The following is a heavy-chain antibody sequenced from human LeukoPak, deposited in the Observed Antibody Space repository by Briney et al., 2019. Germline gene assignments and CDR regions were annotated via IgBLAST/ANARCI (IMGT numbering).Heavy chain of an antibody. J-gene: IGHJ4*02. D-gene: IGHD2-8*01. CDR2: ISGTTGRT. CDR1: GFTFSSYA. V-gene: IGHV3-23*01. Sequence: GGSLRPSCAASGFTFSSYAMNWARQAPGKGLEWVSTISGTTGRTHYADSVRGRFTISRDNSKNTLYLQMNSLRAEDTAVYYCNGADYWGQGTLLTVSS. CDR3: NGADY.